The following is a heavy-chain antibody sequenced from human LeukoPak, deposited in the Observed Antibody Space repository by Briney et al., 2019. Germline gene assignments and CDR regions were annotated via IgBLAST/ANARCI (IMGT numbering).Heavy chain of an antibody. J-gene: IGHJ4*02. V-gene: IGHV5-51*01. CDR3: ARAEAYSSGWYYFDY. D-gene: IGHD6-19*01. CDR1: GYSFTSYW. Sequence: GESLKISCKGSGYSFTSYWIGWVRQMPGKGLEWMGIIYPGDSDTRYSPSFQGQVTISADKSISTAYLQWSSLKASDTAMYYCARAEAYSSGWYYFDYWGQGTLVTVSS. CDR2: IYPGDSDT.